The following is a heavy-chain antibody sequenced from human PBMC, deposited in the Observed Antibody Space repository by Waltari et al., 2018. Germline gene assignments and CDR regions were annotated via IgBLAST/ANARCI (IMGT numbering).Heavy chain of an antibody. CDR2: IIPIFGTA. V-gene: IGHV1-69*12. Sequence: QVQLVQSGAEVKKPGSSVKVSCKASGGTFSSYAISWVRQAPGHGLEWMGGIIPIFGTANYAQKFQGRVTITADESTSTAYMELSSLRSEDTAVYYRAGGYSPHRPTNYYYYMDVWGKGTTVTISS. D-gene: IGHD6-25*01. CDR1: GGTFSSYA. CDR3: AGGYSPHRPTNYYYYMDV. J-gene: IGHJ6*03.